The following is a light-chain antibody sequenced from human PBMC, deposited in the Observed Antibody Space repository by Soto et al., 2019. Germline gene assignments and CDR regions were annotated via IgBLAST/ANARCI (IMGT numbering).Light chain of an antibody. CDR2: GAS. J-gene: IGKJ5*01. V-gene: IGKV3-20*01. CDR1: QSVSSSY. Sequence: DIILTQSPAIVSVSPGERATLSCRASQSVSSSYLAWYQQKPGQAPRLLIYGASSRATGIPDRFSGSGSGTDFTLTISRLEPEDFAVYYCQQYGSSPPITFGQGTRLEIK. CDR3: QQYGSSPPIT.